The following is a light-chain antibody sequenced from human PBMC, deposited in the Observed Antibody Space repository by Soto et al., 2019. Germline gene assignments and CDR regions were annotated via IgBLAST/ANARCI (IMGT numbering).Light chain of an antibody. CDR3: QQRYSTTQT. CDR1: QSISSS. J-gene: IGKJ1*01. Sequence: QMTQSPSTLSSSLGDRVTITCRASQSISSSLNWYQQTPGKAPKLLIYAASNLQSGVPSRFSVSVSGTDCTITISRLKKEDGATYYCQQRYSTTQTFCQGTKVDI. V-gene: IGKV1-39*01. CDR2: AAS.